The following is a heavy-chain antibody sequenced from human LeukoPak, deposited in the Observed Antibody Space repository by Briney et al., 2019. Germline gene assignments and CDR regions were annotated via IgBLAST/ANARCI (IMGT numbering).Heavy chain of an antibody. J-gene: IGHJ4*02. Sequence: PSETLSLTCTVSGGSISSGSYYWSWIRQPAGKGLEWIGRIYTSGSTNYNPSLKSRVTISVDTSKNQFSLKLSSVTAADTAVYYCAREAGLEAVPADTGDYWGQGTLVTVSS. CDR1: GGSISSGSYY. CDR3: AREAGLEAVPADTGDY. CDR2: IYTSGST. V-gene: IGHV4-61*02. D-gene: IGHD2-2*01.